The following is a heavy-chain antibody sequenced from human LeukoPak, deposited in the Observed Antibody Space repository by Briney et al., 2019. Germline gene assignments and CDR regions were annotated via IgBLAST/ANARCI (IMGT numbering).Heavy chain of an antibody. CDR2: IYHSGST. CDR3: ARVEVYYYYMDV. Sequence: KSSETLSLTCTVSGYSISSGYYWGWIRQPPGKGLEWIGSIYHSGSTYYNPSLKSRVTISVDTSKNQFSLKLSSVTAADTAVYYCARVEVYYYYMDVWGKGTTVTVSS. V-gene: IGHV4-38-2*02. CDR1: GYSISSGYY. J-gene: IGHJ6*03.